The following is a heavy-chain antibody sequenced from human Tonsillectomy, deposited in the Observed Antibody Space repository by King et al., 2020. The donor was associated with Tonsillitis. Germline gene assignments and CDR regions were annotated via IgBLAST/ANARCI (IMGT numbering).Heavy chain of an antibody. J-gene: IGHJ3*02. D-gene: IGHD4-17*01. CDR1: GFTFSSYS. CDR3: ARDKHHSYGDYDAFDI. CDR2: ISSSSTI. Sequence: VQLVESGGGLVQPGGSLRLSCAASGFTFSSYSMNWVRQAPGKGLEWVSYISSSSTIYYADSVKGRFTISRDNAKNSLYLQMNSLRAEDTAVYYCARDKHHSYGDYDAFDIWGQGTMVTVSS. V-gene: IGHV3-48*01.